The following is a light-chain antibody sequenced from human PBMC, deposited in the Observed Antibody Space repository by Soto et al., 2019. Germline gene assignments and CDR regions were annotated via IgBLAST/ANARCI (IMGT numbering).Light chain of an antibody. V-gene: IGKV1-5*01. J-gene: IGKJ2*01. CDR1: QSVSRR. Sequence: DIQMTQSPSTLSASVGDRITITCRASQSVSRRLAWFQQKPGKAPKLLIYDASSLESGVPSRFSGRGSGTEFTLTISSLQPDDCATYYCHNYNNHSLHTFGQGTKLEIK. CDR2: DAS. CDR3: HNYNNHSLHT.